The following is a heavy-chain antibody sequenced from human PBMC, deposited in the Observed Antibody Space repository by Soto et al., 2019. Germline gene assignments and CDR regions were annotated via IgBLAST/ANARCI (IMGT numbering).Heavy chain of an antibody. J-gene: IGHJ4*02. CDR3: ARDRLSSRWYLSYFAY. V-gene: IGHV4-39*02. D-gene: IGHD6-19*01. CDR2: IYYSGST. CDR1: GGSISSSSYD. Sequence: PSETLSLTCTVLGGSISSSSYDWGWIRQPPGKGLEWIGSIYYSGSTYYNPSLKSRVTISVDTSKNQFSLKLSSVTAADTAVYYCARDRLSSRWYLSYFAYWGQGTLVTVSS.